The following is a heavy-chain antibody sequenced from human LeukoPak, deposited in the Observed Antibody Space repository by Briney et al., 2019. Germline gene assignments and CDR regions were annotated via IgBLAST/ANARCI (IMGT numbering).Heavy chain of an antibody. Sequence: ASVKVSCKASGYTLTSYGISWVRQAPGQGLEWMGWISAYNGNTNYAQKLQGRVTMTTDTSTSTAYMELRSLRSDDTAVYYCARDKRRLGIGNWFDPWGQGTLVTVSS. CDR1: GYTLTSYG. CDR3: ARDKRRLGIGNWFDP. V-gene: IGHV1-18*01. CDR2: ISAYNGNT. J-gene: IGHJ5*02. D-gene: IGHD7-27*01.